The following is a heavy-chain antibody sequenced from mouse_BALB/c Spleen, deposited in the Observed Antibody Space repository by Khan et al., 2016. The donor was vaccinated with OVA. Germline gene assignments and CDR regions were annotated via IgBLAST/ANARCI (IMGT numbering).Heavy chain of an antibody. CDR2: INPSTGYP. D-gene: IGHD1-1*01. CDR3: ARRSLRWDFDY. CDR1: GYTFLNYW. Sequence: QVQLQQSGAELAKPGASVTMSCKASGYTFLNYWILWVTQRPGQGLEWIGYINPSTGYPEYNQNFKDKATLTADKSSSTAYMQLSSLTSEDSADEYCARRSLRWDFDYGDQGTTLTVSS. V-gene: IGHV1-7*01. J-gene: IGHJ2*01.